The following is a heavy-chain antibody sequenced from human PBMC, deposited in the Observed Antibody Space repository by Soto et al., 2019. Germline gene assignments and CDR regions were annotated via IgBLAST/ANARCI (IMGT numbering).Heavy chain of an antibody. CDR3: APERISPAQYFFYY. CDR2: ILPSGST. Sequence: PSETLSLTCTVSGGSVSSGSYYWTWIRQSPEKGLEWMGYILPSGSTDYSPSFKGRVTISVDTSKFEFSLNLRSFTVADTAVYYFAPERISPAQYFFYYWGQGMLFTVSS. CDR1: GGSVSSGSYY. V-gene: IGHV4-61*01. J-gene: IGHJ4*02. D-gene: IGHD2-2*01.